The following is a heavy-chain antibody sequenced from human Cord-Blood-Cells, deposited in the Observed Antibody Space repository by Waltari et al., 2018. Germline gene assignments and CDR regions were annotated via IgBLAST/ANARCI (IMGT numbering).Heavy chain of an antibody. D-gene: IGHD3-16*01. CDR2: FDPEDGET. CDR1: GHPPAELT. CDR3: ATLGLTDAFDI. J-gene: IGHJ3*02. V-gene: IGHV1-24*01. Sequence: HVLLLQSAADAQNAGASVNVSRTVSGHPPAELTITWVRQAPGKGLEWMGGFDPEDGETIYAQKFQGRVTMTEDTSTDTAYMELSSLRSEDTAVYYCATLGLTDAFDIWGQGTMVTVSS.